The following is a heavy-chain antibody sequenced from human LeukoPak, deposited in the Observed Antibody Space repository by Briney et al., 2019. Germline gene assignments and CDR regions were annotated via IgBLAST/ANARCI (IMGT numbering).Heavy chain of an antibody. CDR3: ARGFRTTLGY. CDR2: MNPNSGNT. Sequence: ASVKASCKASGYTFTSYYMHWVRQATGQGLEWMGWMNPNSGNTGYAQKFQGRVTITRNTSISTAYMELSSLRSEDTAVYYCARGFRTTLGYWGQGTLVTVSS. J-gene: IGHJ4*02. V-gene: IGHV1-8*03. CDR1: GYTFTSYY. D-gene: IGHD1-14*01.